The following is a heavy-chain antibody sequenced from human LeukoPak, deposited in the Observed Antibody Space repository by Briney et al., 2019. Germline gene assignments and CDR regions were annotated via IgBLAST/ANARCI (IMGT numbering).Heavy chain of an antibody. CDR1: GGSISSGGYY. J-gene: IGHJ4*02. Sequence: PSETLSLTCTVSGGSISSGGYYWSWIRQHPGKGLEWIGYIYYSGSTYYNPSLKSRVTISVDTSKNQFSLKLSSVTAADTAVYYCARDWSYSSSSYFDYWGQGTLVTVSS. CDR3: ARDWSYSSSSYFDY. V-gene: IGHV4-31*03. CDR2: IYYSGST. D-gene: IGHD6-6*01.